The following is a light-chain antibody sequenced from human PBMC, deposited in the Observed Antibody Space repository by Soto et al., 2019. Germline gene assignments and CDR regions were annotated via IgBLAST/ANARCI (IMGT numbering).Light chain of an antibody. Sequence: EIVLTQSPGTLSLSPGERATLSCRASQSVSSSYLAWYQQQPGQAPRLLIYGASSRATGIPDRFSGSGSGTDLTLTSSRLEPEDFAVYYCQQYGSSGYTFGQGTKLEIK. CDR1: QSVSSSY. CDR3: QQYGSSGYT. V-gene: IGKV3-20*01. J-gene: IGKJ2*01. CDR2: GAS.